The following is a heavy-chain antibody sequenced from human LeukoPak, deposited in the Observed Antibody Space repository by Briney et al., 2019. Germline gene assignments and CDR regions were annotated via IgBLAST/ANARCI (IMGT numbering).Heavy chain of an antibody. CDR1: GFTFSSYS. V-gene: IGHV3-48*04. CDR2: ISSSSSTI. D-gene: IGHD3-22*01. Sequence: GGSLRLSCAASGFTFSSYSMNWVRQAPGKGLEWVSYISSSSSTIYYADSVKGRFAISRDNAKNSLYLQMNSLRAEDTAVYYCARGVVITTSYFDYWGQGTLVTVSS. J-gene: IGHJ4*02. CDR3: ARGVVITTSYFDY.